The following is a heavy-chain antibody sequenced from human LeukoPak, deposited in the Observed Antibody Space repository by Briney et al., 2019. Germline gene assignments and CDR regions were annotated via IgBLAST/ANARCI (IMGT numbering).Heavy chain of an antibody. V-gene: IGHV3-33*01. J-gene: IGHJ6*02. D-gene: IGHD2-2*01. CDR3: AREPNIPWSYCSSTSCYYYGMDV. CDR2: IWYDGSNK. Sequence: GGSLRLSCAASGFTFSSYGMHWVRQAPGKGLEWVAVIWYDGSNKYYADSVKGRFTISRDNSKNTLYLQMNSLRAEDTAVYYCAREPNIPWSYCSSTSCYYYGMDVWGQGTTVTVSS. CDR1: GFTFSSYG.